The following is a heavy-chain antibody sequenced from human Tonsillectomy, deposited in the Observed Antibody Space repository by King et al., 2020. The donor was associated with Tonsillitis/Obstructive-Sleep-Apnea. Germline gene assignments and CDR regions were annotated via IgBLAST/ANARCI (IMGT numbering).Heavy chain of an antibody. D-gene: IGHD5-24*01. CDR2: ISYDGSNK. CDR3: ASGATMRGAPFDY. CDR1: GFTFSSYA. J-gene: IGHJ4*02. Sequence: VQLVESGGGVVQPGRSLRLSCAASGFTFSSYAMHWVRQAPGKGLEWVAVISYDGSNKYYADSVKGRFTISRENSKNTLYLQMNSLRAEDTAVYYCASGATMRGAPFDYWGQGTLVTVSS. V-gene: IGHV3-30*04.